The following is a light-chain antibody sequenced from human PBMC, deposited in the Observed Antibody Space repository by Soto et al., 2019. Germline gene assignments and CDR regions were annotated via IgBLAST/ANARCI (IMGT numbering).Light chain of an antibody. V-gene: IGKV1-39*01. CDR3: QQTYSVPLT. J-gene: IGKJ4*01. CDR1: HAIVNY. CDR2: GAS. Sequence: DIQMTQSPSSLSASVGDSVTITCRASHAIVNYLSWYQRTPGKAPKLLIYGASSLQTGVPSRFSGSGSGTEFTLTISSLQPEDFATFYCQQTYSVPLTFGGGTKVEIK.